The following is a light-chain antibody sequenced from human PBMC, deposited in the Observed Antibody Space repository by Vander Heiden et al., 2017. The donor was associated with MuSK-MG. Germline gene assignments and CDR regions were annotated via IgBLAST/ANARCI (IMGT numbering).Light chain of an antibody. CDR2: SNN. J-gene: IGLJ1*01. Sequence: QSVLTQPPSASGPPGPRVKIACSGSGSNIGSNTVDWYQHSPGTAPKLLIQSNNQRPAGVPDRFSGSKSGTSAPLAIRGLQSEDEAEYYCATWDGSRNGYVFGTGTRVTVL. CDR1: GSNIGSNT. CDR3: ATWDGSRNGYV. V-gene: IGLV1-44*01.